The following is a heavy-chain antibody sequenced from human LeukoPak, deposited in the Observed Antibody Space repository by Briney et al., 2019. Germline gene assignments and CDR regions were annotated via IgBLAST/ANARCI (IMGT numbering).Heavy chain of an antibody. D-gene: IGHD5-12*01. CDR3: ARESAYAFDY. V-gene: IGHV3-11*01. J-gene: IGHJ4*02. CDR1: GFTLSHYF. CDR2: ISSSGNSA. Sequence: PGGSLRLSCAASGFTLSHYFMGWIRQAPGKGLEWVSYISSSGNSAYYADSVKGRFTISRDNAKNSLYLQISSLRADDTAVYYCARESAYAFDYWGQGTLVTVSS.